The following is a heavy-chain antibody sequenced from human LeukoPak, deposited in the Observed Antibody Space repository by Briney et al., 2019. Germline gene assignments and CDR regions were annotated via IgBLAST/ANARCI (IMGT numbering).Heavy chain of an antibody. D-gene: IGHD6-13*01. Sequence: GESLKISCKGSGYSFTSYWIGWVRQMPGKGLEWMGIIYPGDSDTRYSPSFQGQVTISADKSISTAYLQWSSLKASDTAMYYCAIAAAREKNWFDPWGQGTLVTVST. CDR1: GYSFTSYW. CDR3: AIAAAREKNWFDP. V-gene: IGHV5-51*01. J-gene: IGHJ5*02. CDR2: IYPGDSDT.